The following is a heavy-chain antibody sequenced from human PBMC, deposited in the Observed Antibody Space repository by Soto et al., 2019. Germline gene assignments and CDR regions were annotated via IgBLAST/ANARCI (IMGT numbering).Heavy chain of an antibody. V-gene: IGHV4-4*07. CDR1: GTSVSNYY. Sequence: SETLSLTCSVSGTSVSNYYWSWIRQPAGKGLEHIGRIYTSGSTSYNPSLKSRVTMSMDTSQTQIYLNLTSVTAADTAVYYCARGGIQLSYAFDYWGQGIQVTVFS. CDR2: IYTSGST. D-gene: IGHD5-18*01. J-gene: IGHJ4*02. CDR3: ARGGIQLSYAFDY.